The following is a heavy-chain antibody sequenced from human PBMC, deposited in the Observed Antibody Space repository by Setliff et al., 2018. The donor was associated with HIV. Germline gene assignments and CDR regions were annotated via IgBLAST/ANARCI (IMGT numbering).Heavy chain of an antibody. CDR3: AGGPGTTSIDY. CDR2: IFHSGSA. D-gene: IGHD1-26*01. CDR1: GGSISTRYW. J-gene: IGHJ4*02. Sequence: PSETLSLTCAVSGGSISTRYWWSWVRQTPGKGLEWIGEIFHSGSAHYNPSLESRVTMSVDKSKNQFSLNLRSVTAADTAVYYCAGGPGTTSIDYWAQGTLVTVSS. V-gene: IGHV4-4*02.